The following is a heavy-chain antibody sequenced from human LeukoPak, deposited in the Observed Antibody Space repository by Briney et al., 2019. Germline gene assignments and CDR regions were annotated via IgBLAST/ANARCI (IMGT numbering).Heavy chain of an antibody. Sequence: SVKVSCKTSGGTFSSSAITWVRQAPGQGLEWMGRIIPVLNITSYAQKFQGRVTITADTSTSTDYMELSSLRSEETAVYYCARDQGLTAPPPYGLDVWGQGTTVIVSS. V-gene: IGHV1-69*04. CDR3: ARDQGLTAPPPYGLDV. CDR1: GGTFSSSA. CDR2: IIPVLNIT. J-gene: IGHJ6*02. D-gene: IGHD5-18*01.